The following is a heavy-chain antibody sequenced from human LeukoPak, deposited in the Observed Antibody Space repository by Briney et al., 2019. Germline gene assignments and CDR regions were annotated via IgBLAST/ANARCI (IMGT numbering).Heavy chain of an antibody. CDR1: GFTFSSYE. CDR2: ISTSGSTI. J-gene: IGHJ4*02. V-gene: IGHV3-48*03. Sequence: GGSLRLSCAASGFTFSSYEMNWVRQAPGKGLEWVSYISTSGSTIYYADSVRGRFTISRDDAKNSLYLQMNSLRAEDMAVYYCARESPDYVWGSSDFDSWGQGTLVTVSS. D-gene: IGHD3-16*01. CDR3: ARESPDYVWGSSDFDS.